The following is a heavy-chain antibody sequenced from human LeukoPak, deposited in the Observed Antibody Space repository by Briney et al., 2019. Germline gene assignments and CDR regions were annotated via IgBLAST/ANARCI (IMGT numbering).Heavy chain of an antibody. CDR1: GFTFSSYW. D-gene: IGHD1-26*01. CDR3: ARGRVAASNYYFDY. Sequence: GGSLRLSCAASGFTFSSYWMHWVRQAPGKGLVWVSRINSDGSSTNSADSVKGRFTISRDNAKNTLYLQMNSLRVEDTAVYYCARGRVAASNYYFDYWGQRTLVTVSS. V-gene: IGHV3-74*01. J-gene: IGHJ4*02. CDR2: INSDGSST.